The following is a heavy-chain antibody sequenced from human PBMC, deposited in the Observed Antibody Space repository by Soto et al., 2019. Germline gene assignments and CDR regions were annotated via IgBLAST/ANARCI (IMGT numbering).Heavy chain of an antibody. Sequence: LRLSCAASGFTFSSYAMHWVRQAPGKGLEWVAVISYDGSNKYYADSVKGRFTISRDNSKNTLYLQMNSLRAEDTAVYYCARDRYYYDSSGYYFDYWGQGTLVTVSS. V-gene: IGHV3-30-3*01. CDR3: ARDRYYYDSSGYYFDY. J-gene: IGHJ4*02. CDR1: GFTFSSYA. CDR2: ISYDGSNK. D-gene: IGHD3-22*01.